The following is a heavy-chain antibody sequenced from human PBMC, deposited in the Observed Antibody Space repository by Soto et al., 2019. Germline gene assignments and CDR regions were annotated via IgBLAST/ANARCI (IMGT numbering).Heavy chain of an antibody. CDR3: ARGRGNRNYYYYGMDV. J-gene: IGHJ6*02. D-gene: IGHD3-10*01. V-gene: IGHV4-34*01. CDR1: GGSFSGYY. Sequence: SETLSLTCAVYGGSFSGYYWSWIRQPPGKGLEWIGEINHSGSTNYNPSLKSRVTISVDTSKNQFSLKLSSVTAADTAVYYCARGRGNRNYYYYGMDVWGQGTTVTVSS. CDR2: INHSGST.